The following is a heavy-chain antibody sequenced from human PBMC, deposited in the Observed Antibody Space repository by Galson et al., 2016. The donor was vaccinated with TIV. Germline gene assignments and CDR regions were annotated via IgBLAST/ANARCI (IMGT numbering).Heavy chain of an antibody. CDR3: ARGRGIYDSSGYFLFDH. V-gene: IGHV1-69*13. J-gene: IGHJ5*02. Sequence: SVKVSCKASGVTFSYFAFSWVRQAPGQGLEWMGGIVPMFGTTNYAQKFQGRVTISADESTTTAYLELSSLRSEDTAVYYSARGRGIYDSSGYFLFDHWGQGTLVTVSS. D-gene: IGHD3-22*01. CDR2: IVPMFGTT. CDR1: GVTFSYFA.